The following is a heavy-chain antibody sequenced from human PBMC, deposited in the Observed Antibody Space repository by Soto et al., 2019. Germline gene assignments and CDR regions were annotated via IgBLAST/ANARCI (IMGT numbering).Heavy chain of an antibody. D-gene: IGHD2-15*01. Sequence: QVHLQQWGAGLLKPSETLSLTCAVYGGSFSDTYWNWFRQPPGKGLEWIGEINHNTNTIYNPSLTSRVTISVDTSKNHFSLKLTSVTAAATAVYYCARGVRLFRRSFDPWGQGTLVTVSS. CDR1: GGSFSDTY. J-gene: IGHJ5*02. V-gene: IGHV4-34*01. CDR2: INHNTNT. CDR3: ARGVRLFRRSFDP.